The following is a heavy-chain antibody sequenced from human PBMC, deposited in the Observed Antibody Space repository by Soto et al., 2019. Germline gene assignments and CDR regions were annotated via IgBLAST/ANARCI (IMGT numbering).Heavy chain of an antibody. V-gene: IGHV3-23*01. CDR1: GFTFSSYG. J-gene: IGHJ4*02. D-gene: IGHD3-3*01. CDR3: ATYVFCARDGCHWHVAS. Sequence: EVHLLESGGGLAKPGGSLTLSCAASGFTFSSYGMTWVRQAPGKGLEWVSAISGDGASIYYADSVKGRFTITRDNSKSQLSLQTDTLSAADTAVYYCATYVFCARDGCHWHVASWGQGTLVSFSS. CDR2: ISGDGASI.